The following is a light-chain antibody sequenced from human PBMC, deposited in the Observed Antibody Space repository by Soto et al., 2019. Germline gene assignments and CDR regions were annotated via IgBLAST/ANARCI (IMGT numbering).Light chain of an antibody. J-gene: IGLJ3*02. V-gene: IGLV2-23*02. Sequence: QSALTQPASVSGSPGQSITISCTGPTSYIGSSNLVSWYQHHPGKAPKLFIYDVNKRPSGVSNRFSGSKSGNTASLTISGLQAEDEDDYYCCAYAGDSTFVFGGGTKLTVL. CDR2: DVN. CDR3: CAYAGDSTFV. CDR1: TSYIGSSNL.